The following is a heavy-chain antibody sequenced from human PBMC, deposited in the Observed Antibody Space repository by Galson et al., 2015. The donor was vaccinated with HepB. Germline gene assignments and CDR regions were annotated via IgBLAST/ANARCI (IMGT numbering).Heavy chain of an antibody. Sequence: SLRLSCAASGFTFSSYAMSWVRQAPGKGLEWVSAISGSGGSTYYADSVKGRFTISRDNSKNTLYLQMNSLRAEDTAVYYCAKITSPLTYYFDYWGQGTLVTVSS. CDR3: AKITSPLTYYFDY. CDR2: ISGSGGST. V-gene: IGHV3-23*01. CDR1: GFTFSSYA. D-gene: IGHD1-14*01. J-gene: IGHJ4*02.